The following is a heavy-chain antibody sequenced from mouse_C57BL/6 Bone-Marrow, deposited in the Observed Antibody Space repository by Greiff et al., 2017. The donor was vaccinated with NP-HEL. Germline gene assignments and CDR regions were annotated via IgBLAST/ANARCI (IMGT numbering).Heavy chain of an antibody. CDR3: AVYYGPSDY. CDR1: GYTFTDYY. Sequence: VQLQQSGPELVKPGASVKISCKASGYTFTDYYMNWVKQSHGKSLEWIGDINPNNGGTSYNQKFKGKATLTVDKSSSTAYMELRSLTSEDSAVYYCAVYYGPSDYWGQGTTLTVAS. J-gene: IGHJ2*01. D-gene: IGHD2-1*01. V-gene: IGHV1-26*01. CDR2: INPNNGGT.